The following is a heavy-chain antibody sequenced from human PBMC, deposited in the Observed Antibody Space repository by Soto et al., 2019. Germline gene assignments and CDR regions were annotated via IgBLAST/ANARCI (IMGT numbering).Heavy chain of an antibody. J-gene: IGHJ4*02. CDR1: GGTFSSYA. V-gene: IGHV1-69*13. Sequence: SVKVSCKASGGTFSSYAISWVRQAPGQGLEWMGGIIPIYGTANYAQKFQGRVTITADESTSTAYMELSSLRSEDTAVYYCATPWTYDSSGSHQDYWGPGTLVTVAS. D-gene: IGHD3-22*01. CDR3: ATPWTYDSSGSHQDY. CDR2: IIPIYGTA.